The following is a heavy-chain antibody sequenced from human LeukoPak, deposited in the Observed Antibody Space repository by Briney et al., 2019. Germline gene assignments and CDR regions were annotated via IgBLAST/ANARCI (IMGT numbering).Heavy chain of an antibody. CDR1: GGSISSYY. CDR2: IYYSGST. J-gene: IGHJ4*02. V-gene: IGHV4-59*08. D-gene: IGHD6-19*01. Sequence: SETLSLTCTVSGGSISSYYWSWIRQPPGKGLEWIGYIYYSGSTNYNPSLKSRVTISVDTSRNQFSLKLSSVTAADTAVYYCARLKGYSSGWYPSYYFDYWGQGTLVTVSS. CDR3: ARLKGYSSGWYPSYYFDY.